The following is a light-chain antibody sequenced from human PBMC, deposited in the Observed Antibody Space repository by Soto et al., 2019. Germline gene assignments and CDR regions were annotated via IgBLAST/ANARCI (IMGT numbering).Light chain of an antibody. CDR2: KAS. CDR3: QQYNSYSWT. CDR1: QSIGSW. J-gene: IGKJ1*01. Sequence: DLQMTQSPSTLSASVGDRVTITCRASQSIGSWLAWYQQKPGKAPNLLIYKASNLESGVPSRFSGSGSGTEFTLTISSLQPDDFATYYCQQYNSYSWTFGQGTKVKSN. V-gene: IGKV1-5*03.